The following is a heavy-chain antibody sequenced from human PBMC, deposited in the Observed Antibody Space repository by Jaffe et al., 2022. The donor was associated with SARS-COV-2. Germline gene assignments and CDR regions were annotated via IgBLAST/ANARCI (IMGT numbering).Heavy chain of an antibody. CDR2: ISYDGSNK. V-gene: IGHV3-30*04. J-gene: IGHJ4*02. D-gene: IGHD2-15*01. CDR1: GFTFSSYA. CDR3: AKGYCSGGSCYSGALDY. Sequence: QVQLVESGGGVVQPGRSLRLSCAASGFTFSSYAMHWVRQAPGKGLEWVAVISYDGSNKYYADSVKGRFTISRDNSKNTLYLQMNSLRAEDTAVYYCAKGYCSGGSCYSGALDYWGQGTLVTVSS.